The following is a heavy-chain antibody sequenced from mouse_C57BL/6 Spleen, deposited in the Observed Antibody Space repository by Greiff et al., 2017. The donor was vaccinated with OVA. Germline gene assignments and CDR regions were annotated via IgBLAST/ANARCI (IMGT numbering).Heavy chain of an antibody. CDR1: GYTFTSYW. J-gene: IGHJ1*03. D-gene: IGHD1-1*01. V-gene: IGHV1-50*01. Sequence: QVQLQQPGPELVQPWASVTLSCKASGYTFTSYWMQWVRQRPGQGLEWIGEIDPSDSYDNHNQQFKGKATLTVDTSSSTAYMQLSSLTSEDSAVYYCARVGYVSSYKSFDVWGTGTTVTVSS. CDR2: IDPSDSYD. CDR3: ARVGYVSSYKSFDV.